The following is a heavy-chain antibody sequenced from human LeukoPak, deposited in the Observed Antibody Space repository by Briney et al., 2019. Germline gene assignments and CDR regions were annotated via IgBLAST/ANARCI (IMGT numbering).Heavy chain of an antibody. D-gene: IGHD5-12*01. Sequence: ASVKVSCKASGYTFTGYYMHWVRQAPGQGLEWMGWINPNSGGTNYAQKFQGRVTMTRDTSISTAYMELGRLRSDDTAVYYCARDREYSGYDSPYGMDVWGQGTTVTVSS. J-gene: IGHJ6*02. V-gene: IGHV1-2*02. CDR2: INPNSGGT. CDR1: GYTFTGYY. CDR3: ARDREYSGYDSPYGMDV.